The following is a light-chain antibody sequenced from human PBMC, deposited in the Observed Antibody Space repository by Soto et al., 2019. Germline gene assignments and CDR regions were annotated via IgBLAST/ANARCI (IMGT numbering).Light chain of an antibody. Sequence: IQMTQSPSSLSASVGDRVTITCRASQSIVRNLNWYQQKPGKAPELLIYTASNLESGVPSRFSGSGSGTDFALIISSLQPEDSAVYYCQQSHSSPLSFGGGTKVEFK. J-gene: IGKJ4*01. V-gene: IGKV1-39*01. CDR3: QQSHSSPLS. CDR2: TAS. CDR1: QSIVRN.